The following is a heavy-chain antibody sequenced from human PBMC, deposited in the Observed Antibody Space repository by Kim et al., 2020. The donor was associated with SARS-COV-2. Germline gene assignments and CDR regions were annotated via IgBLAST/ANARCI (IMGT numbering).Heavy chain of an antibody. V-gene: IGHV7-4-1*02. J-gene: IGHJ6*02. CDR2: INTNTGNP. D-gene: IGHD6-19*01. CDR1: GYTFTSYA. Sequence: ASVKVSCKASGYTFTSYAMNWVRQAPGQGLEWMGWINTNTGNPTYAQGFTGRFVFSLDTSVSTAYLQISSLKAEDTAVYYCARNIAVEYYYGMDVWGQGTTVTVSS. CDR3: ARNIAVEYYYGMDV.